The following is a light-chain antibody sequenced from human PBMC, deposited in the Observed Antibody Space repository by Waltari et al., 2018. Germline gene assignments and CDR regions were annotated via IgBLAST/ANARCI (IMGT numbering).Light chain of an antibody. J-gene: IGLJ2*01. Sequence: SYGLTQPPSVSVSPGQPARINCSGDVLTKEYGYWYQQKPGRAPVVLIFKDTERPPGIPERFSGSGSGTTVTLTITGVHAEDEADYYCQSTDTIGTTVVFGGGTRLIAL. CDR1: VLTKEY. CDR2: KDT. V-gene: IGLV3-25*03. CDR3: QSTDTIGTTVV.